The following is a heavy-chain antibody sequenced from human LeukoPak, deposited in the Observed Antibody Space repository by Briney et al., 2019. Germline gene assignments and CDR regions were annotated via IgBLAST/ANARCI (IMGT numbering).Heavy chain of an antibody. Sequence: SETLSLTCTVSGGSIRSYYWSWIRQSAGKGLEWIGRIYTSGSTNYNPSLKSRVTMSVDTSKNQFSLKLSSVTAADTAVYYCARTGSSSWYAEYYFDYWGQGTLVTVSS. CDR2: IYTSGST. V-gene: IGHV4-4*07. J-gene: IGHJ4*02. CDR3: ARTGSSSWYAEYYFDY. CDR1: GGSIRSYY. D-gene: IGHD6-13*01.